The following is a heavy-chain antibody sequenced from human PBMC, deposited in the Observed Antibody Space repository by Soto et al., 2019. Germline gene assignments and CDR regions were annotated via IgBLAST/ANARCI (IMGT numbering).Heavy chain of an antibody. CDR1: GDTISTGGYT. Sequence: TLSLTCDVSGDTISTGGYTWAWIRQPPGKALEWIGHTYHSGNPYYSTSLKTRLTISKDTSKNQVVLTMTNMDPVGTATYYCARDSVALYYYYYGMDVWGQGTTVTVSS. D-gene: IGHD2-21*01. V-gene: IGHV2-70*10. J-gene: IGHJ6*02. CDR2: TYHSGNP. CDR3: ARDSVALYYYYYGMDV.